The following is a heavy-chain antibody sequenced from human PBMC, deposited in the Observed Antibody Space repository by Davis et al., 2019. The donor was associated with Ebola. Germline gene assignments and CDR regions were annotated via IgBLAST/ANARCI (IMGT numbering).Heavy chain of an antibody. J-gene: IGHJ6*02. D-gene: IGHD3-22*01. V-gene: IGHV4-4*07. CDR1: GGSISSYY. Sequence: SETLSLTCTVSGGSISSYYWSWIRQPAGKGLEWIGRIYTSGSTNYNPSLKSRVTMSVDTSKNQFSLKVRSVTAADTAVYYCARGLTYYYDSSGYYFRGYYYYGMDVWGQGTTVTVSS. CDR3: ARGLTYYYDSSGYYFRGYYYYGMDV. CDR2: IYTSGST.